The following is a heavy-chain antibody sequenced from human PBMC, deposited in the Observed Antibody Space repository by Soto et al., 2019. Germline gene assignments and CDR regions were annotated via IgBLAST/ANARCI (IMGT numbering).Heavy chain of an antibody. Sequence: QVQLVESGGGVVQPGRSLRLSCAASGFTFSSYGMHWVRQAPGKGLEWVAVISYDGSNKYYADSVKGRFTISRDNSENTLYLQMNSLRAEDTAVYYCAKVSDSSGYFYYYYYGMDVWGQGTTVTVSS. D-gene: IGHD3-22*01. CDR3: AKVSDSSGYFYYYYYGMDV. J-gene: IGHJ6*02. CDR1: GFTFSSYG. CDR2: ISYDGSNK. V-gene: IGHV3-30*18.